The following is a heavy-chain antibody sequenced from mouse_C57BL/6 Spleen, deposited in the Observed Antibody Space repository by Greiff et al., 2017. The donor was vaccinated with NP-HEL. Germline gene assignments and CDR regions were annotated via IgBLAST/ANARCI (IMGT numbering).Heavy chain of an antibody. CDR3: ARDGARRYFDV. Sequence: VQLQQSGPGLVKPSQSLSLTCSVTGYSITSGYYWNWIRQFPGNKLEWMGYISYDGSNNYNPSLKNRISITRDTSKNQFLLKLNSVTTEDTATYYCARDGARRYFDVWGTGTTVTVSS. D-gene: IGHD6-1*01. CDR2: ISYDGSN. V-gene: IGHV3-6*01. J-gene: IGHJ1*03. CDR1: GYSITSGYY.